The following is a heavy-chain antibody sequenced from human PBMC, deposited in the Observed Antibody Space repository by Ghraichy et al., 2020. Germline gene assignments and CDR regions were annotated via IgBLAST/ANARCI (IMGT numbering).Heavy chain of an antibody. CDR3: ARGSPLYCSSTSCYEKDY. V-gene: IGHV1-8*01. Sequence: ASVKVSCKASGYTFTSYDINWVRQATGQGLEWMGWMNPNSGNTGYAQKFQGRVTMTRNTSISTAYMELSSLRSEDTAVYYCARGSPLYCSSTSCYEKDYWGQRTLVTVSS. CDR2: MNPNSGNT. CDR1: GYTFTSYD. J-gene: IGHJ4*02. D-gene: IGHD2-2*01.